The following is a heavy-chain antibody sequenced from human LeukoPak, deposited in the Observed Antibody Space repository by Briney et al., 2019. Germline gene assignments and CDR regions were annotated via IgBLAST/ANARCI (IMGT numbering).Heavy chain of an antibody. Sequence: PGGSLRLSCAASGFTFSSYAMSWVRQAPGKGLESVSAISGSGGSTYYADSVKGRFTISRDNSKNTLYLQMNSLRAEDTAVYYCASPGWEGLGGTSYYYYMDVWGKGTTVTVSS. V-gene: IGHV3-23*01. CDR2: ISGSGGST. J-gene: IGHJ6*03. CDR3: ASPGWEGLGGTSYYYYMDV. D-gene: IGHD1-26*01. CDR1: GFTFSSYA.